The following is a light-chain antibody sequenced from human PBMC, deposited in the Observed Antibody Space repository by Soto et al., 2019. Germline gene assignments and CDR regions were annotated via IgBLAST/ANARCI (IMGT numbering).Light chain of an antibody. V-gene: IGLV2-14*01. CDR2: DVR. Sequence: QSALTQPASVSGSPGQSITISCTGTSSDVGGYNYVSWYQQHPGKAPKLMIYDVRDRPSGVSKRFSGSKSGNTASLNISGLQAEDEADYYCSSYTSSSTVLFGGGTKLTVL. CDR1: SSDVGGYNY. CDR3: SSYTSSSTVL. J-gene: IGLJ2*01.